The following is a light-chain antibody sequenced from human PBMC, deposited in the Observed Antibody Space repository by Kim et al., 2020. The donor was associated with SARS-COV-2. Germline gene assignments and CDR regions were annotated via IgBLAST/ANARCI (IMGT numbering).Light chain of an antibody. CDR2: LAS. CDR1: QNIDNY. Sequence: SASVGDRVTFACRTRQNIDNYLTWYQQKPGEAPKALISLASNWESGVPSRFSGSGSGTDFTLTITNLQPEDCATYHCQQAYTTPYTFGQGTKLEI. J-gene: IGKJ2*01. CDR3: QQAYTTPYT. V-gene: IGKV1-39*01.